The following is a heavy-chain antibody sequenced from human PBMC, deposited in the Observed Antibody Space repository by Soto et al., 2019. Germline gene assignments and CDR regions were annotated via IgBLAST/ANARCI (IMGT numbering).Heavy chain of an antibody. Sequence: ASVKVSCKASGYTFTSYGISWVRQAPGQGLEWIGWINAYNGNTNYAQKFQGRVTMTTDTSTSTAYMELRSLRSDDTAVYYCARDVGYGLIDYWGQGTLVTVSS. J-gene: IGHJ4*02. CDR3: ARDVGYGLIDY. D-gene: IGHD5-18*01. CDR1: GYTFTSYG. V-gene: IGHV1-18*01. CDR2: INAYNGNT.